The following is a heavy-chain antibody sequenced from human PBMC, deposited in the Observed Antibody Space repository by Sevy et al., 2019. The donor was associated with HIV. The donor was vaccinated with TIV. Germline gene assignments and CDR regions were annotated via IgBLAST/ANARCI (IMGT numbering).Heavy chain of an antibody. V-gene: IGHV3-23*01. CDR3: AKDRSTVTDFDY. J-gene: IGHJ4*02. CDR2: IRGSGGST. CDR1: GFTFSSYA. Sequence: GGSLRLSCAASGFTFSSYAMSWVRQAPGKGLEWVSAIRGSGGSTYYADSVKGRFTISRDNSKNTLYLQMNSLRAKDTAVYYCAKDRSTVTDFDYWGQGTLVTVSS. D-gene: IGHD4-4*01.